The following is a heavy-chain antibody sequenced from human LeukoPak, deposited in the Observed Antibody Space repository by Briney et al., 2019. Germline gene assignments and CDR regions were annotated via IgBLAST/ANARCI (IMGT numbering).Heavy chain of an antibody. CDR1: AFTFRSYA. CDR3: AKGAAPRGYTYMAN. D-gene: IGHD5-18*01. J-gene: IGHJ4*02. V-gene: IGHV3-23*01. CDR2: VSASGGST. Sequence: GGSLRLSCAASAFTFRSYAMIWVRQAPGKGLEWVSTVSASGGSTYYADSVKGRFTISRDNSNNTLSLQINSLRPEDTAVYYCAKGAAPRGYTYMANWGQGTLVTVSS.